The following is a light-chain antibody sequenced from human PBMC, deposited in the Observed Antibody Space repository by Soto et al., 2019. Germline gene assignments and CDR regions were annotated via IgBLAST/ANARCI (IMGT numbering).Light chain of an antibody. J-gene: IGLJ1*01. CDR1: SSDVCGYTY. CDR2: EVS. CDR3: SSYQRSSTSPV. Sequence: SALKQPASRSVAAGQTSSISCPRTSSDVCGYTYVSLYQQNPGKAPKLMIYEVSNRPSGVSNRFFGSKCGNTASLTTSGLQAEDAADYSCSSYQRSSTSPVSGTGTTLPAL. V-gene: IGLV2-14*01.